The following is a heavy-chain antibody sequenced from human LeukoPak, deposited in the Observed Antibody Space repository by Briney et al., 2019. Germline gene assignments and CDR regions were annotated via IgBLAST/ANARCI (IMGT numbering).Heavy chain of an antibody. Sequence: GGSLRLSCAASGFTFSSYSMNWVRQAPGKGLEWVSYISSSSSTIYYADSVKGRFTISRDNAKNSLYLQMNSLRAEDTAVYYCARGLGDYYGSGSLDYWGQGTLVTVSS. D-gene: IGHD3-10*01. CDR2: ISSSSSTI. CDR3: ARGLGDYYGSGSLDY. J-gene: IGHJ4*02. V-gene: IGHV3-48*01. CDR1: GFTFSSYS.